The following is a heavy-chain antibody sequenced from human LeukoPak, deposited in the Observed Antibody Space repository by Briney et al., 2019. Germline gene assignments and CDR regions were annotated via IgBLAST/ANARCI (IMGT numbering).Heavy chain of an antibody. V-gene: IGHV1-69*05. Sequence: ASVKVSCKASGGTFSSYAISWVRQAPGQGLEWMGGIIPIFGTANYAQKFQGRVTITTDESTSTAYMELSSLRSEDTAVYYCARGGIWDFWRYIRHWDQGTLVTVSS. D-gene: IGHD3-3*01. J-gene: IGHJ4*02. CDR1: GGTFSSYA. CDR3: ARGGIWDFWRYIRH. CDR2: IIPIFGTA.